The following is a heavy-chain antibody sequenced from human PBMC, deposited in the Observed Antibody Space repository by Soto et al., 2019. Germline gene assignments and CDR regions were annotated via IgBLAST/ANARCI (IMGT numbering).Heavy chain of an antibody. J-gene: IGHJ6*02. CDR1: GFTFSTYA. CDR3: AKDGDSGYDYYYYYGMDV. D-gene: IGHD5-12*01. CDR2: IGASDGGT. V-gene: IGHV3-23*01. Sequence: GGSLRLSCVASGFTFSTYAMSWVRQAPGKGLEWVAGIGASDGGTYYADSVKGRFTISRDNSKNTLYLQMNSPRAEDTAVYYCAKDGDSGYDYYYYYGMDVWGQGTTVTVSS.